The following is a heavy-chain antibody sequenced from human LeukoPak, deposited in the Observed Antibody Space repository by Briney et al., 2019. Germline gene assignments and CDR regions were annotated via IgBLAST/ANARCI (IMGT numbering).Heavy chain of an antibody. Sequence: SSETLSLTCSVSGGSISSYYWSWIRQPPGKGLEWIGYIYYSGSTNYNPSLKSRVTISVNTSKNEFSLKLSFVTAADTAVYYCARHDWSYPYFDYWGQGILVTVSS. D-gene: IGHD1-7*01. CDR2: IYYSGST. V-gene: IGHV4-59*01. CDR3: ARHDWSYPYFDY. CDR1: GGSISSYY. J-gene: IGHJ4*02.